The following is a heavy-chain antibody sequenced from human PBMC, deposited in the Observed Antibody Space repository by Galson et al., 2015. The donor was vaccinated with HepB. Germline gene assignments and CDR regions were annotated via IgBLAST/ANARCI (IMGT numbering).Heavy chain of an antibody. V-gene: IGHV1-18*04. CDR3: ARKASISYYYYYGMDV. CDR2: ISGYNGNT. D-gene: IGHD6-6*01. CDR1: GYTFTSYG. J-gene: IGHJ6*02. Sequence: SVKVSCKASGYTFTSYGISWVRQAPGQGLEWMGWISGYNGNTNYAQKLQGRVTMTTDTSTSTAYMELRSLRSDDTAVYYCARKASISYYYYYGMDVWGQGTTVTVSS.